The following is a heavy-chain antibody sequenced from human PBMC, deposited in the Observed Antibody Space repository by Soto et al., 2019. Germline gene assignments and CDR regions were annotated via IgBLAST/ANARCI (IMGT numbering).Heavy chain of an antibody. J-gene: IGHJ5*02. CDR3: ARDRSRQSCKWFDP. Sequence: PVDVYSKAPCYTFTRDGISWVQQAPGQGLECIGCIIAYNGNTNYAQKLQGRVTMTTDTSTSTAYMEMRRLTSDDTAFYYCARDRSRQSCKWFDPWGEGTTVP. D-gene: IGHD3-16*02. CDR2: IIAYNGNT. CDR1: CYTFTRDG. V-gene: IGHV1-18*01.